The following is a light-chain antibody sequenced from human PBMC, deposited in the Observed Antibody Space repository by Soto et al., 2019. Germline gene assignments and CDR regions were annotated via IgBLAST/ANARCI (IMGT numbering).Light chain of an antibody. CDR2: EVT. J-gene: IGLJ2*01. V-gene: IGLV2-14*01. Sequence: QSALTQPASVSGSPGQSITISCTGTSSDVGGYNFVSWYQHHPGKAPQVMFYEVTNRPSGVSNRFSGSKSGNTASLTISGLLAEDEADYYCSSYTSSSTVVFGGGTQLTVL. CDR3: SSYTSSSTVV. CDR1: SSDVGGYNF.